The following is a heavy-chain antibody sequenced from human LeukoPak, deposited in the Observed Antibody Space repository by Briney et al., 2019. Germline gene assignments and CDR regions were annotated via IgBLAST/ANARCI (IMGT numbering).Heavy chain of an antibody. D-gene: IGHD5-24*01. Sequence: ASVKVSCKPSGYTFTDYFIHWVRQAPGRELEWMGRINPNSGGTNYAQKFQGRVTMTRDTSISTAYMELSGLRSDDTAVYYCASRDGYTYWGQGTLVTVSS. CDR2: INPNSGGT. V-gene: IGHV1-2*06. CDR1: GYTFTDYF. CDR3: ASRDGYTY. J-gene: IGHJ4*02.